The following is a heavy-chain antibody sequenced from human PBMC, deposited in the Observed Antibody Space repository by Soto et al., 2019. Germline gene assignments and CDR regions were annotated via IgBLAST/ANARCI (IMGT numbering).Heavy chain of an antibody. J-gene: IGHJ4*02. CDR1: GGSISSSNW. CDR2: IYHSGST. V-gene: IGHV4-4*02. D-gene: IGHD2-15*01. CDR3: ASRGTTTDCSGGSCYARGFDY. Sequence: SETLSLTCAVSGGSISSSNWWSWVRQPPGKGLEWIGEIYHSGSTNYNPSLKSRVTISVDKSKNQFSLKLSSVTAADTAVYYCASRGTTTDCSGGSCYARGFDYWGQGTLVTVSS.